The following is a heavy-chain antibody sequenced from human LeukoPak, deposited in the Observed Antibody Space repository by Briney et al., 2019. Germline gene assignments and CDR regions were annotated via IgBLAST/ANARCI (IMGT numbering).Heavy chain of an antibody. CDR1: GFIVSSNS. V-gene: IGHV3-53*01. Sequence: GGSLRLSCAISGFIVSSNSMIWARQAPGKGLEWVSVIYSGGSTDYADSVKGRFTISRDNSKNTLYLQMNRLRVDDTAVYYCSVTSAIAFDIWGQGTMVTVSS. D-gene: IGHD3-10*01. CDR3: SVTSAIAFDI. J-gene: IGHJ3*02. CDR2: IYSGGST.